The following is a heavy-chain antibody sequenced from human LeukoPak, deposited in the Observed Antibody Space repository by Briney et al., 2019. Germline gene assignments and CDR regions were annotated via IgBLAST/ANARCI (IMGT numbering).Heavy chain of an antibody. J-gene: IGHJ4*02. Sequence: SETLSLTCTVSGGSISSSSYYWGWIRQPPGKGLEWIGSIYYSGSTYYNPSLKSRVTISVDRSKNQFSLKLSSVTAADTAVYYCARASCSGGSCYPDYWGQGTLVTVSS. CDR1: GGSISSSSYY. D-gene: IGHD2-15*01. CDR2: IYYSGST. CDR3: ARASCSGGSCYPDY. V-gene: IGHV4-39*07.